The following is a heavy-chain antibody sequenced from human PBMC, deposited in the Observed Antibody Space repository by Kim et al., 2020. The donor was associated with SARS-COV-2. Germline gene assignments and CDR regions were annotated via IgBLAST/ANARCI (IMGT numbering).Heavy chain of an antibody. D-gene: IGHD3-22*01. Sequence: SETLSLTCTVSGGSISNYYWSWIRQPPGKALEWIGYIYSSGSTNYNPSLKSRVTISVDTSKNQFSLKLSSVTDADTAVYYCARQGGYDSPLAHWGQGTLVTASS. CDR3: ARQGGYDSPLAH. V-gene: IGHV4-59*08. CDR2: IYSSGST. CDR1: GGSISNYY. J-gene: IGHJ4*02.